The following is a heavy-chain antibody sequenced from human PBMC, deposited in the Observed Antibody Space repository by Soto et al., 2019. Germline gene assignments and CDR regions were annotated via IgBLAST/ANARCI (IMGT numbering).Heavy chain of an antibody. CDR3: ARDGGRVVPAASDYYYGMDV. J-gene: IGHJ6*02. CDR2: IIPIFGTA. D-gene: IGHD2-2*01. Sequence: QVQLVQSGAEVKKPGSSVKVSCKASGGTFSSYAISWVRQAPGQGLEWMGGIIPIFGTANYAQKFQGRVTITADESTSTAYMELSSLRSEDTAVYYCARDGGRVVPAASDYYYGMDVWGQGTTVTVSS. CDR1: GGTFSSYA. V-gene: IGHV1-69*01.